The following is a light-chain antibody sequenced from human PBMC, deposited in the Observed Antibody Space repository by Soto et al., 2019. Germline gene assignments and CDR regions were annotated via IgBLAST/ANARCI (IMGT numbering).Light chain of an antibody. V-gene: IGLV2-14*03. CDR2: DVD. Sequence: QSALTQPPSVSGSPGQSITLSCTGTSSDVGRYNYVSWYQQHPGKAPKLMIYDVDYRPSGVSNRFSGSKSGNTASLTISGLQTEDEADYYCSSYTSISTRVFGGGTKLTVL. CDR3: SSYTSISTRV. CDR1: SSDVGRYNY. J-gene: IGLJ3*02.